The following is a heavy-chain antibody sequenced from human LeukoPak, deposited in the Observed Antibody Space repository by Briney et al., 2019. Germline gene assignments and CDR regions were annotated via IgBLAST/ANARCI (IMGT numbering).Heavy chain of an antibody. D-gene: IGHD7-27*01. CDR3: AKFPGVDWYLDL. V-gene: IGHV3-30*18. CDR2: ISHHGTTQ. J-gene: IGHJ2*01. Sequence: GGSLRLSCAASGFSFSTFGMHWVPQTPGKGVEWVAVISHHGTTQHYADSVKGRFTISRDNSNNTLYLLMSGLRVEDTAVYYCAKFPGVDWYLDLWGRGTLVTVSS. CDR1: GFSFSTFG.